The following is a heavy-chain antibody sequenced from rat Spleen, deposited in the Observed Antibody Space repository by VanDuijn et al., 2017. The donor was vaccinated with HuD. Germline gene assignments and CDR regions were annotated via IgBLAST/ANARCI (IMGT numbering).Heavy chain of an antibody. J-gene: IGHJ3*01. D-gene: IGHD1-11*01. Sequence: EVQLVESGGGLVQPGRSLKLSCAASGFSFSTFYMAWVRQAPTKGLEWVASTSSGGGSTYYRDSVKGRFTISRDNAKITLYLQMGSLRSEDTATYYCLPRGYNPLFVYWGQGTLVTVSS. V-gene: IGHV5-25*01. CDR2: TSSGGGST. CDR3: LPRGYNPLFVY. CDR1: GFSFSTFY.